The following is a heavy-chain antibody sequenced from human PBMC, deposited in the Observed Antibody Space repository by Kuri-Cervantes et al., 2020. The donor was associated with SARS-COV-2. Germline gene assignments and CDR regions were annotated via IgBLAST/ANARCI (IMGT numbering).Heavy chain of an antibody. J-gene: IGHJ4*02. Sequence: GESLKISCTASGFTFGDYAMSWFRQAPGKGLEWVGFIRSKAYGGTTEYAASVKGRFTISRDDSKNTLYLQMNSLKTEDTAVYYCTTDQVAGSYCSSTSCYEDYWGQGTLVTVSS. CDR3: TTDQVAGSYCSSTSCYEDY. CDR1: GFTFGDYA. CDR2: IRSKAYGGTT. D-gene: IGHD2-2*01. V-gene: IGHV3-49*03.